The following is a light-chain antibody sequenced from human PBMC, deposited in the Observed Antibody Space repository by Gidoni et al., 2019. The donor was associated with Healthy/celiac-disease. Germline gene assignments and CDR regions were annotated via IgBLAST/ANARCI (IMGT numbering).Light chain of an antibody. CDR3: MQALQTPRT. CDR2: FGS. J-gene: IGKJ1*01. V-gene: IGKV2-28*01. Sequence: DLVMTQSPLSLPVTPGEPATISCRSSQSLLHSNGYNYLDWYLQTPGQSPQLLIYFGSNRASGVPDRFSGRGTGTDFTLKISRVEAEDVGVYYCMQALQTPRTFGQGTKVEIK. CDR1: QSLLHSNGYNY.